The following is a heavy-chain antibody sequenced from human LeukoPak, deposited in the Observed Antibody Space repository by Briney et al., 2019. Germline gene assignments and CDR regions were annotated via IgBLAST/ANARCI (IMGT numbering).Heavy chain of an antibody. J-gene: IGHJ4*02. V-gene: IGHV3-30*18. D-gene: IGHD3-22*01. Sequence: PGRSLRLSCAASGFTFSSCGMHWVRQAPGKGLEWVAVISYDGSNKYYADSVKGRFTISRDNSKNTLYLQMNSLRAEDTAVYYCAKDIPSNPDSSGYYYAPDYWGQGTLVTVSS. CDR1: GFTFSSCG. CDR2: ISYDGSNK. CDR3: AKDIPSNPDSSGYYYAPDY.